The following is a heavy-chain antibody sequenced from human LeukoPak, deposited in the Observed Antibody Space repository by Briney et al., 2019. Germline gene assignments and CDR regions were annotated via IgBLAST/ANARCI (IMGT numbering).Heavy chain of an antibody. V-gene: IGHV3-7*04. J-gene: IGHJ2*01. CDR3: ARARDYYDSSGYSYWYFDR. Sequence: GGSLRLSCAASGFTFSTYWMTWVRQAPGKGLEWVANIKQDGCEKHYVDSVRGRFTTSRDNAKNSLYLQMNGLRAEDTAVYYCARARDYYDSSGYSYWYFDRWGRGTLVTVSS. CDR2: IKQDGCEK. D-gene: IGHD3-22*01. CDR1: GFTFSTYW.